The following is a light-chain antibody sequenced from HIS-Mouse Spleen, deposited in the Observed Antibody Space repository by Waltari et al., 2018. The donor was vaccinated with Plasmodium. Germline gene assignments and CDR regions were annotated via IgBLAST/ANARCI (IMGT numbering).Light chain of an antibody. V-gene: IGLV3-10*01. CDR3: YSTDSSGNHRV. J-gene: IGLJ3*02. CDR2: EDS. Sequence: SYELTQPPSVSVSPGQTARITCSGDALPKKYAYWYQQKSGQAPVLVIYEDSKRPSGLPEQVPGSSSGRIATFTIRGAQVEDEADYYCYSTDSSGNHRVFGGGTKLTVL. CDR1: ALPKKY.